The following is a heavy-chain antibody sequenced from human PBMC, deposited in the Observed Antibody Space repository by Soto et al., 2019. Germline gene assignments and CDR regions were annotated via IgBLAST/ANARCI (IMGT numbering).Heavy chain of an antibody. J-gene: IGHJ4*02. Sequence: GGSLRLSCAASGFTFSSYGMHWVRQAPGKGLEWVAVISYDGSNKYYADSVKGRFTISRDNSKNTLYLQMNSLRAEDTAVYYCAKDHVGEWEDLDYWGQGTLVTVSS. V-gene: IGHV3-30*18. CDR2: ISYDGSNK. D-gene: IGHD1-26*01. CDR1: GFTFSSYG. CDR3: AKDHVGEWEDLDY.